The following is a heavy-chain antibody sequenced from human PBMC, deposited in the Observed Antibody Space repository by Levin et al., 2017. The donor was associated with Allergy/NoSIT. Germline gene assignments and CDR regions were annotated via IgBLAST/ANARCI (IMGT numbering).Heavy chain of an antibody. J-gene: IGHJ4*02. CDR1: GGSIDIYY. D-gene: IGHD2/OR15-2a*01. CDR3: AINDRSTTSLSPGY. CDR2: IYYSGTT. V-gene: IGHV4-59*01. Sequence: SETLSLTCTVSGGSIDIYYWTWIRQPPGKGLEWIGRIYYSGTTNYHPSLKSRVTISVDTSKNQFSLNLSSVTAADTAVYFCAINDRSTTSLSPGYWGQGTLVTVSS.